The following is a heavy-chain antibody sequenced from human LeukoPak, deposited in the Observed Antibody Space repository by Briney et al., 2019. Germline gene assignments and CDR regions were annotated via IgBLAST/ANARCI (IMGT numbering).Heavy chain of an antibody. CDR1: GFTFSNYV. D-gene: IGHD3-10*02. Sequence: PGGSLRLSCAASGFTFSNYVMSWVRQAPGKGLESVSCINTSGGSACYADSVKGRFTISRDNSKNTLYLQVNSLRVEDTAVYYCAALVRGPRSFDPWGQGTLLTVSS. CDR3: AALVRGPRSFDP. J-gene: IGHJ5*02. CDR2: INTSGGSA. V-gene: IGHV3-23*01.